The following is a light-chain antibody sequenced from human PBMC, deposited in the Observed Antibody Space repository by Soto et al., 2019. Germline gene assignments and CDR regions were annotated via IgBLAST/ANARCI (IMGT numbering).Light chain of an antibody. CDR3: QQYNNWRQA. CDR1: QSVSSN. CDR2: GAS. Sequence: EIVMTQPPATLSVSPGERATLSCRASQSVSSNLAWYQQKPGQAPRLLIYGASTRATGIPARFSGSGSGTEFTLTISSLQSEDFAVYCCQQYNNWRQAFGQGTKVDIK. V-gene: IGKV3-15*01. J-gene: IGKJ2*01.